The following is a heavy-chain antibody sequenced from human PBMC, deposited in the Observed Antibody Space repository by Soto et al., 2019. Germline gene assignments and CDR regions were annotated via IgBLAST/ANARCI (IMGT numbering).Heavy chain of an antibody. V-gene: IGHV3-74*01. CDR1: GFTFSDFW. CDR2: IKSDGGST. Sequence: EVQLVESGGGVVQPGGSLRLSCAASGFTFSDFWLHWVRQTPGKGLVWVSRIKSDGGSTNYADSVKGGFTISRDNAKNTVYLQMDSLRAEDTAVYYCARGAKGAYYVDVWGKRTTVTVSS. J-gene: IGHJ6*03. D-gene: IGHD2-21*01. CDR3: ARGAKGAYYVDV.